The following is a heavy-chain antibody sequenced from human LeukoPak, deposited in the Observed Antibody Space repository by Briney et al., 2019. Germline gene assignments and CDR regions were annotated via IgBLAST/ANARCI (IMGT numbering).Heavy chain of an antibody. Sequence: GGSLRLSCAASGFTFTNHWMSWIRQAPGKGLEWVSAISNDGGGTQYADFVEGRFTISRDNSKNTLFLQMSSLRAEDTALYYCAKGSSGYFADLWGQGTLVTVSS. D-gene: IGHD3-22*01. J-gene: IGHJ5*02. CDR3: AKGSSGYFADL. CDR1: GFTFTNHW. V-gene: IGHV3-23*01. CDR2: ISNDGGGT.